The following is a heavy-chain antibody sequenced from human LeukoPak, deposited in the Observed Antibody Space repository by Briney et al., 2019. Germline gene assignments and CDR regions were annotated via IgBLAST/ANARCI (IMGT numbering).Heavy chain of an antibody. D-gene: IGHD2-15*01. J-gene: IGHJ6*04. V-gene: IGHV4-59*01. Sequence: SETLSLTCTVSGGSISSYYWSWIRQPTGKGLEWIGYIYYSGSTNYNPSLKSRVTISVDTSKNQLSLKLSSVTAADTAVYYCARDQAVLFLDVWGKGTTVTISS. CDR1: GGSISSYY. CDR2: IYYSGST. CDR3: ARDQAVLFLDV.